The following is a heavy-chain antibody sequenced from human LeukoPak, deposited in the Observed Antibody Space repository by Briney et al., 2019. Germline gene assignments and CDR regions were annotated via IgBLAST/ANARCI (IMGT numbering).Heavy chain of an antibody. J-gene: IGHJ4*02. CDR2: INPNSGGT. V-gene: IGHV1-2*02. CDR3: ARDANYYYDSSFDY. CDR1: GYTFTGYY. D-gene: IGHD3-22*01. Sequence: ASVKVSCKASGYTFTGYYMHWVRQAPGQGLEWMGWINPNSGGTNYAQKFQGRVTMTRDTSISTAYMELSRLRSDDTAVYYCARDANYYYDSSFDYWGQGTLVTVSS.